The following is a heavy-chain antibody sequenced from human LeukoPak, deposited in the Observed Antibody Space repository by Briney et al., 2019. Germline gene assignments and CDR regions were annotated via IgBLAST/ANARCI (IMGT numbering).Heavy chain of an antibody. Sequence: SETLSLTCTVSGGSISNYYWSWIRQPRGEGLEWIGYIYDSGSANYNPSLKSRVTLSLDTSKKQFSLKLSSVTAADTAVYYCARVLFNGRYFDYPWFDPWGQGTLVTVSS. CDR1: GGSISNYY. CDR2: IYDSGSA. J-gene: IGHJ5*02. CDR3: ARVLFNGRYFDYPWFDP. D-gene: IGHD3-9*01. V-gene: IGHV4-59*01.